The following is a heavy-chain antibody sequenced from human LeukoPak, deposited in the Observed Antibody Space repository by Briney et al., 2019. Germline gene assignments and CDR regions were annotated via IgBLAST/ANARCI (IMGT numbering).Heavy chain of an antibody. V-gene: IGHV3-48*01. CDR2: ISSSRRTI. D-gene: IGHD2-15*01. J-gene: IGHJ4*02. CDR3: ARSSSRYCSGGSCYSGVLGYFDY. Sequence: GGSLRLSCAASGFTFSSYSMNWVRQAPGKGLEWVSYISSSRRTISYADSVKGRFTISRDNAKNSLYLQMNSLRAEDTAVYYCARSSSRYCSGGSCYSGVLGYFDYWGQGTLVTVSS. CDR1: GFTFSSYS.